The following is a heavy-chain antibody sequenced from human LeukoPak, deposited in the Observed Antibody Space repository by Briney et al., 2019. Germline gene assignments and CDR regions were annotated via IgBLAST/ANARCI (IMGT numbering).Heavy chain of an antibody. CDR3: ARVPLGITHFGY. V-gene: IGHV4-61*01. J-gene: IGHJ4*02. CDR2: IFYSGST. CDR1: GGSVSSGSYY. D-gene: IGHD7-27*01. Sequence: SETLSLTCTVSGGSVSSGSYYWSWIRQPPGRGLEWIGYIFYSGSTNYNPSLKSRVTISVDTTKNQFSLKLSSVTAADTAVYYCARVPLGITHFGYWGQGTLVTVSS.